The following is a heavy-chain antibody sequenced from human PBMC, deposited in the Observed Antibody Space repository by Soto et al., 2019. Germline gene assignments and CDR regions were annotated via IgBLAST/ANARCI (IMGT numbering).Heavy chain of an antibody. Sequence: EVQLVESGGGLVQPGGSLRLSCAASGFTFSSYWMSWVRQAPGKGLEWVANIKQDGSEKYYVDSVKGRFTISRDNAKNSLYLQMNILSTEDTAVYYCARWSSGYYWWFDPWGQGTLVTVSS. CDR3: ARWSSGYYWWFDP. D-gene: IGHD3-22*01. CDR2: IKQDGSEK. J-gene: IGHJ5*02. CDR1: GFTFSSYW. V-gene: IGHV3-7*01.